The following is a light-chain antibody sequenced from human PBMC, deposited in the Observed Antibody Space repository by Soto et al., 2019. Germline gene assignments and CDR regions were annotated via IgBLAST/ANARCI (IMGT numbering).Light chain of an antibody. J-gene: IGKJ1*01. Sequence: DIQMTQSPSTLSASVGDRFTITCRASHSISSWLAWYQQKPGKAPKLLIYDASSLESGVPSRFSGSGSGTEFTLTISSLQPDDFATYYCQQYNSYKWTFGQGTKVDI. CDR3: QQYNSYKWT. CDR1: HSISSW. V-gene: IGKV1-5*01. CDR2: DAS.